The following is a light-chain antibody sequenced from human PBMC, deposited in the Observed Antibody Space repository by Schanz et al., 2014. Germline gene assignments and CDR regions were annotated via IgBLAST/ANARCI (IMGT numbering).Light chain of an antibody. CDR3: SSYTVTSTLV. CDR2: DVS. J-gene: IGLJ2*01. Sequence: QSALTQPASVSGSPGRSITISCTGTSSDVGGYNFVSWYQQHPGKAPKVIIYDVSNRPSGVSNRFSGSKSDVTASLTISGLQAEDEADYYCSSYTVTSTLVFGGGTKLTVL. CDR1: SSDVGGYNF. V-gene: IGLV2-14*03.